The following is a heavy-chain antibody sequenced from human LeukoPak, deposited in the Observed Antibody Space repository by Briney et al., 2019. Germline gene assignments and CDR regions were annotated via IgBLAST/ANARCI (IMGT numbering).Heavy chain of an antibody. J-gene: IGHJ4*02. CDR3: TTDATWIQLWLPYDY. D-gene: IGHD5-18*01. Sequence: GGSLRLSCAASGFTFSSYAMSWVRQAPGKGLEWVGRIKSKTDGGTTDYAAPVKGRFTISRDDSKNTLYLQMNSRKTEDTAVYYCTTDATWIQLWLPYDYWGQGTLVTVSS. CDR2: IKSKTDGGTT. V-gene: IGHV3-15*01. CDR1: GFTFSSYA.